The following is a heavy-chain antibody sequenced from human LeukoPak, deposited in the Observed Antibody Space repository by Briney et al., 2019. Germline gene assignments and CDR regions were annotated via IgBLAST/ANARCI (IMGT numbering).Heavy chain of an antibody. D-gene: IGHD3-10*01. J-gene: IGHJ4*02. CDR3: ARDRGEKQAAFDY. Sequence: GGTLRLSCAASGFTFSSYGMSWVRQAPGKGLEWVSAISGSGGSTYYADSVKGRFTISRDNSKNTLYLQMNSLRAEDTAVYYCARDRGEKQAAFDYWGQGTLVTVSS. CDR2: ISGSGGST. CDR1: GFTFSSYG. V-gene: IGHV3-23*01.